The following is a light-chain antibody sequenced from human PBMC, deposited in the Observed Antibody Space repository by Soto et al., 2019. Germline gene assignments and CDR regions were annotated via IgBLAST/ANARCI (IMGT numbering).Light chain of an antibody. CDR3: QQYNTYSRT. V-gene: IGKV1-5*03. CDR1: QGISNW. CDR2: KAS. Sequence: DIQMTQSPSTLSASVGDRVTITCRASQGISNWLAWYQQRPGKAPKLLIYKASSLEGGVPSRFSGSGSGTEFTLTISSLQPDDFATYYCQQYNTYSRTFGQGTKVEIK. J-gene: IGKJ1*01.